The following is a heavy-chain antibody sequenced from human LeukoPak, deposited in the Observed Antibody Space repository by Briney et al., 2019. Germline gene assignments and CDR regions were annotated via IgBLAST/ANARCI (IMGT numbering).Heavy chain of an antibody. CDR2: IQPDGSQG. V-gene: IGHV3-7*01. Sequence: PGGSLRLSCVASGFTFGSYWITWVRQAPGKGLEWVSNIQPDGSQGLYVDSLKGRFIISRDNAKKSLYLQMNSLRAEDTAVYYCTRDPLYGALDSWGQGTLVTVSS. CDR1: GFTFGSYW. D-gene: IGHD4-17*01. CDR3: TRDPLYGALDS. J-gene: IGHJ4*02.